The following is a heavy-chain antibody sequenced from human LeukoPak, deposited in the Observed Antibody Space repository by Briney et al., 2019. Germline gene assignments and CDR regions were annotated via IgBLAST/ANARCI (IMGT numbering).Heavy chain of an antibody. V-gene: IGHV3-48*01. D-gene: IGHD1-26*01. CDR1: GFTFSSYS. CDR3: ARDYSGSYGYFDY. Sequence: GGSLRLSCAASGFTFSSYSMNWVRQAPGKGLEWVSYISSSSSTIYYADSVKGRFTISRDNAKNSLYLQMNSLRAEDTAVYYCARDYSGSYGYFDYGGQGTLVTVPS. CDR2: ISSSSSTI. J-gene: IGHJ4*02.